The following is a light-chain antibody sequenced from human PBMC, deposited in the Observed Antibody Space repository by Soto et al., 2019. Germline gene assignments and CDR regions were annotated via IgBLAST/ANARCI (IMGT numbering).Light chain of an antibody. V-gene: IGKV1-6*01. CDR2: SAS. CDR1: QTIGSW. J-gene: IGKJ1*01. Sequence: AIQLTQSPSSLSASVGDRVTITCRASQTIGSWLGWYQQKPGKPPKLLIYSASNLKSGVPSRFSGSGSGTDFTLTISSLQPEDSATYYCLQGNNSPWTFGQGTKVDIK. CDR3: LQGNNSPWT.